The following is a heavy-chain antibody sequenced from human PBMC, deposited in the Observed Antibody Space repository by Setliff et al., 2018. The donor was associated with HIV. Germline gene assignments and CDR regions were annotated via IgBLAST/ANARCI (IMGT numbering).Heavy chain of an antibody. J-gene: IGHJ5*02. CDR3: ALANIVSTARWNP. V-gene: IGHV1-2*02. CDR2: ISPHSGGT. Sequence: ASVKVSCKTSGYIFNAYAITWVRQAPGQGLEWLGWISPHSGGTNYAQKFQGRVTMTRDTSTSTVYMDLNRLTSDDTAVYYCALANIVSTARWNPWGRGTLVTVSS. D-gene: IGHD3-16*02. CDR1: GYIFNAYA.